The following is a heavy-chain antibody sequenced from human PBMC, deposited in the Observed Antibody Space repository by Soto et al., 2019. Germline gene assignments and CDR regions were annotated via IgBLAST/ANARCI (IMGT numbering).Heavy chain of an antibody. Sequence: SETLSLTCTVSGGSISSYYWSWIRQPPGKGLEWIGYIYYSGSTNYNPSLKSRVTISVDTSKNQFSLKLSSVTAADTAVYYCARDGSDGANYYGSGSYYYYYGMDVWGQGTTVTVSS. J-gene: IGHJ6*02. D-gene: IGHD3-10*01. CDR3: ARDGSDGANYYGSGSYYYYYGMDV. CDR2: IYYSGST. V-gene: IGHV4-59*01. CDR1: GGSISSYY.